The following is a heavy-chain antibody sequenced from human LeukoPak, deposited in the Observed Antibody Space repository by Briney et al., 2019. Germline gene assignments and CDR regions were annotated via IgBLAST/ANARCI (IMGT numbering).Heavy chain of an antibody. Sequence: SETLSLSCTVSGGSISSSRYYWGWIRQPPGKGLEWLGSIYYSGRTYYNPSLKSRVTISVDTSKNQYSLKLSSVTAADTAVYYCARASRDGYNLYYYYYYMDVWGKGTTVTISS. CDR2: IYYSGRT. D-gene: IGHD5-24*01. J-gene: IGHJ6*03. V-gene: IGHV4-39*07. CDR3: ARASRDGYNLYYYYYYMDV. CDR1: GGSISSSRYY.